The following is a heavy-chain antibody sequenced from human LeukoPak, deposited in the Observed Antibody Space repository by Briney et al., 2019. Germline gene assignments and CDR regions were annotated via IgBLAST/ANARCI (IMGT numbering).Heavy chain of an antibody. Sequence: GGSLRLSCAASGFTLSSYTMNWVRQAPGKGLDWVSSISSSSTYIYYADSVKGRFTFSRDNAKNSLYLQMNRLRAEDTAVYYCARVGSYGSGLDYWGQGTLVTVSS. CDR3: ARVGSYGSGLDY. D-gene: IGHD3-10*01. J-gene: IGHJ4*02. CDR2: ISSSSTYI. V-gene: IGHV3-21*01. CDR1: GFTLSSYT.